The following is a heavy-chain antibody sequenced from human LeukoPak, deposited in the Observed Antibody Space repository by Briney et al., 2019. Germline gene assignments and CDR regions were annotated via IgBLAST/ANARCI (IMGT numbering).Heavy chain of an antibody. J-gene: IGHJ6*03. D-gene: IGHD3-3*01. CDR3: AKDLLQDYDFWSGYYTGMDV. CDR2: ISGSGGST. V-gene: IGHV3-23*01. Sequence: GGSLRLSCAASGSTFSSYAMSWVRQAPGQGLEWVSAISGSGGSTYYADSVKGRFTISRDNTKNTLYVQMNSLRAEDTAVYYCAKDLLQDYDFWSGYYTGMDVWGKGTTVTVSS. CDR1: GSTFSSYA.